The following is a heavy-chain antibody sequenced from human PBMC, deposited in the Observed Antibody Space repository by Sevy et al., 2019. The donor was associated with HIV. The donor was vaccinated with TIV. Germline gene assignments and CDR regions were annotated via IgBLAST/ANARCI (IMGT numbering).Heavy chain of an antibody. V-gene: IGHV3-7*01. CDR2: INQDGSEK. J-gene: IGHJ6*02. Sequence: GGSLRLSCVGPGITISSHWMNWVRQAPGKGLEWVANINQDGSEKYHVDSVKGRFTISRDNAKNSGYLQMHSLRVEDSGVYYCARAMGVWGQGTTVTVSS. CDR3: ARAMGV. CDR1: GITISSHW.